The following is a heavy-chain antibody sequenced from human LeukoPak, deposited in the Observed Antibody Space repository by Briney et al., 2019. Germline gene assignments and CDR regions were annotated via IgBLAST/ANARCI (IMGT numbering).Heavy chain of an antibody. CDR1: GFTFSSYE. CDR3: ARELGGYYDY. J-gene: IGHJ4*02. Sequence: GRPLRLSCAASGFTFSSYEMNWVRQAPGKGLEWVSYISSSGSTIYYADSVKGRFTISRDNAKNSLYLQMNSLRAEDTAVYYCARELGGYYDYWGRGTLVTVSS. CDR2: ISSSGSTI. D-gene: IGHD3-22*01. V-gene: IGHV3-48*03.